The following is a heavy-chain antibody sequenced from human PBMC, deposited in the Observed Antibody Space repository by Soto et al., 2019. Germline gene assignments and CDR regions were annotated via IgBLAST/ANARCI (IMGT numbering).Heavy chain of an antibody. Sequence: QVQLQQWGAGLLKPSETLSLTCAVYGGFVSSGSYYWSWIRQPPGKGLEWIGDMSHSGGTHFNPSLKSRVTISVDTSKNQFSLKISSVTAANTALYYCARVERGSATTVVDAFDIWGPGTMVTVSS. CDR3: ARVERGSATTVVDAFDI. J-gene: IGHJ3*02. CDR1: GGFVSSGSYY. CDR2: MSHSGGT. V-gene: IGHV4-34*01. D-gene: IGHD1-1*01.